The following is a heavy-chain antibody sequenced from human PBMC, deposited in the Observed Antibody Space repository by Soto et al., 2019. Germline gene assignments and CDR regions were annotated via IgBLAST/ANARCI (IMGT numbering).Heavy chain of an antibody. Sequence: SETLSLTCTVSGGSISSGGYYWSWIRQHPGKGLEWIGYIYYSGSTYYNPSLKSRVTISVDTSKNQFSLKLRPVTAADTAVYYCARAPVYCSSTSCYENWFDPWGQGTLVTVSS. CDR1: GGSISSGGYY. CDR3: ARAPVYCSSTSCYENWFDP. V-gene: IGHV4-31*03. D-gene: IGHD2-2*01. J-gene: IGHJ5*02. CDR2: IYYSGST.